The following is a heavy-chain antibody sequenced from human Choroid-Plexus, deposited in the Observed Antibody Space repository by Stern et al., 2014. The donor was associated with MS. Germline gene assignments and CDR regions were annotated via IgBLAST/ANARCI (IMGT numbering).Heavy chain of an antibody. J-gene: IGHJ5*02. CDR2: VSYDGSNK. V-gene: IGHV3-30*18. Sequence: VQLVESGGGVVQPGRPLRLSCVASGFTFGSCAMRWVRQAPGEGLEGGAGVSYDGSNKYYADSVKGRFTISRDNSQNTLYMQMSSLRPEDTAVYYCAKDRQYLTYFFDHWGQGSLVTVSS. CDR1: GFTFGSCA. D-gene: IGHD2/OR15-2a*01. CDR3: AKDRQYLTYFFDH.